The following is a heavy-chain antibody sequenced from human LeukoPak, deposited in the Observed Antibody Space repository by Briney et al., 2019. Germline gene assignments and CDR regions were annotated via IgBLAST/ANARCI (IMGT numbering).Heavy chain of an antibody. V-gene: IGHV4-34*01. J-gene: IGHJ4*02. D-gene: IGHD3-9*01. Sequence: SETLSLTCAVYGGSFSGYYWSWIRQPPGKGLEWIGEINHSGSTNYNPSLKSRVTISVDTSKNQFSLKLSSVTAADTAVYYCARWVAYYDTLTGRQNNKFDYWGQGTLVTVSS. CDR2: INHSGST. CDR1: GGSFSGYY. CDR3: ARWVAYYDTLTGRQNNKFDY.